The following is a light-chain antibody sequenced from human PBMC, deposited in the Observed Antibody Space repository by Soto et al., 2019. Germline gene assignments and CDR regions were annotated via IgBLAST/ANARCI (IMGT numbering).Light chain of an antibody. J-gene: IGLJ1*01. V-gene: IGLV2-11*01. Sequence: QSALTQPRSVSGSPGQSVTISCAGTNSDVGGYNYVSWYQQHSGKAPKLMIYDVTKRPSGVPDCFSGSKSGNTASLTISGLQADDEADYYCCSYAGNYIYVFGTGTKVTVL. CDR2: DVT. CDR3: CSYAGNYIYV. CDR1: NSDVGGYNY.